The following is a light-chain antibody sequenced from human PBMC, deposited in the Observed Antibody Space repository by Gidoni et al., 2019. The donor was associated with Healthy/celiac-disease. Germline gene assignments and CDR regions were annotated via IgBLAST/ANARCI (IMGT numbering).Light chain of an antibody. V-gene: IGKV1-13*02. CDR3: QQFNSYPQP. CDR2: DAS. CDR1: QGISSA. Sequence: ASQLTQSPSSLPASVGDRVTITCRASQGISSALAWYQQKPGNAPKLLIYDASSLESGVPSRFSGSGSGTDFTLTISSLQPEDFATYYCQQFNSYPQPFXQXTRLEIK. J-gene: IGKJ5*01.